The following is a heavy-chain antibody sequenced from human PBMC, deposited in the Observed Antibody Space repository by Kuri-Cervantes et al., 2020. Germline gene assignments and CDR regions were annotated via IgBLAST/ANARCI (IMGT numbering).Heavy chain of an antibody. CDR2: ISSSGSTR. J-gene: IGHJ6*02. CDR1: GFTFSDYY. Sequence: GESLKISCAASGFTFSDYYMSWIRQAPGKGLEWVSYISSSGSTRYHADSVKGRFTVSRDNAKNSLYLQMNSLRAEDTAIYYCAILKGFYGMDVWGQGTTVTVSS. CDR3: AILKGFYGMDV. V-gene: IGHV3-11*04.